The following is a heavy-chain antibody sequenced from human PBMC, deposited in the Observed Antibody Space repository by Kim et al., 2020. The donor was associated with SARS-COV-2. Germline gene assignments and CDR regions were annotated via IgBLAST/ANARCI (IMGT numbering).Heavy chain of an antibody. D-gene: IGHD3-10*01. Sequence: SETLSLTCAVYGGSFSGYYWSWIRQPPGKGLEWIGEINHSGRTNYNPSLKSRVTISVDTSKNQFSLKLTSVTAADTAVYYCARRFSNTSGWGSHYCDLWGPGTLVTVSS. CDR3: ARRFSNTSGWGSHYCDL. CDR2: INHSGRT. J-gene: IGHJ4*02. CDR1: GGSFSGYY. V-gene: IGHV4-34*01.